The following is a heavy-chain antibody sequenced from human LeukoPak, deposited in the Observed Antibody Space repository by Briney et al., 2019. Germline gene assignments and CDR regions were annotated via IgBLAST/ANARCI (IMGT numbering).Heavy chain of an antibody. CDR3: AKGVAAGPGAFDI. CDR1: GFTFSSYA. D-gene: IGHD6-13*01. V-gene: IGHV3-23*01. J-gene: IGHJ3*02. CDR2: ISGSGGST. Sequence: PGGSLRLSCAASGFTFSSYAMSWVRQAPGKGLEGVSAISGSGGSTYYADSVKGRFTISRDNSKNTLYLQMNSLRAEDTAVYYCAKGVAAGPGAFDIWGQGTMVTVSS.